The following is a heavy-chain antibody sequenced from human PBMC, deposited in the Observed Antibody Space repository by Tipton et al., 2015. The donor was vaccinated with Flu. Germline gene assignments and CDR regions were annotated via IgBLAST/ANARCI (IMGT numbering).Heavy chain of an antibody. CDR2: IYPSGTT. CDR1: SGSIRSTNYF. Sequence: PSLTCTVSSGSIRSTNYFCAWIRQPPGKRLELIGSIYPSGTTYYNPSLKSRVTISVDTSKGQFSLKLRSVTAADTAVYYCARLSYYDVDLKNFYFDYWGQGALVTVSS. J-gene: IGHJ4*02. CDR3: ARLSYYDVDLKNFYFDY. V-gene: IGHV4-39*01. D-gene: IGHD3-10*02.